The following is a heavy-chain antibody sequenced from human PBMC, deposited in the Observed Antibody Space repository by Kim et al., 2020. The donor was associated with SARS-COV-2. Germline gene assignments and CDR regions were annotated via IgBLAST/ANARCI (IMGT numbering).Heavy chain of an antibody. CDR1: GFTFSSFS. CDR3: ARDKAYAFDI. V-gene: IGHV3-48*02. Sequence: GSQRLSCGASGFTFSSFSFNWIRQAPGKGLEWISYITIGGDGTQYADSVRGRFTISRDNVHNLIYLQMNSLRHEDTAIYYCARDKAYAFDIWGHGTMVT. CDR2: ITIGGDGT. J-gene: IGHJ3*02.